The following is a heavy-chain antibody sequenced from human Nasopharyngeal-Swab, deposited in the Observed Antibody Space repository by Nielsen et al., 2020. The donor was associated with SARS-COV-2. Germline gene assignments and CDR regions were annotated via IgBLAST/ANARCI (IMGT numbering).Heavy chain of an antibody. CDR3: PTSATFGPGGAGDY. D-gene: IGHD2-8*02. J-gene: IGHJ4*02. CDR1: DYSFNKNT. Sequence: ASVKVSCKASDYSFNKNTVSWVRQGPGQGLEWMGWITGKNGNALYAETLQGRITMTTDTSTHTAYMELRSLRSDDTAVYYCPTSATFGPGGAGDYWGQGTLVTVSS. CDR2: ITGKNGNA. V-gene: IGHV1-18*04.